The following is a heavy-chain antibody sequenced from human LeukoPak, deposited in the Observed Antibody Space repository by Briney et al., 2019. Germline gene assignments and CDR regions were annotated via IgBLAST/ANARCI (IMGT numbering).Heavy chain of an antibody. V-gene: IGHV4-34*01. D-gene: IGHD4-11*01. Sequence: TSETLSLTCAVDGGSFSGYDWSWSRQPPGKGLEWIGEINHSGSTNYNPSLKSRVTISVDTSKNQFSLKLSSVTAADTAVYYCARGKGYSRGALDYWGQGTLVTVSS. CDR1: GGSFSGYD. CDR2: INHSGST. J-gene: IGHJ4*02. CDR3: ARGKGYSRGALDY.